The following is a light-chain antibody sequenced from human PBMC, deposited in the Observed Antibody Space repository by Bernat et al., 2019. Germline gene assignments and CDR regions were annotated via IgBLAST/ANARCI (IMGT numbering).Light chain of an antibody. Sequence: EIVLTQSPGTLSLSPGETATLSCRASQSVSSSYLAWYQQKRGQAPRLLMYGTSSRATGIPDRFSGSVSGTDFTLTISRMEPEDFAVYYCQLYGNSPPAYAFDQGTKLEIQ. J-gene: IGKJ2*01. CDR1: QSVSSSY. CDR3: QLYGNSPPAYA. V-gene: IGKV3-20*01. CDR2: GTS.